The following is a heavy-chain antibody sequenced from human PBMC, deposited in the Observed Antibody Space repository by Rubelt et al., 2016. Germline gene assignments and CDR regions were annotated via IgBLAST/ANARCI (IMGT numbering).Heavy chain of an antibody. D-gene: IGHD6-19*01. J-gene: IGHJ4*02. CDR3: ARAPGVAGTAYYFDY. CDR2: IYYSGST. CDR1: GGSISSYY. Sequence: QVQLQESGPGLVKPSETLSLTCTVSGGSISSYYWSWIRQPPGKGLEWIGYIYYSGSTNYNPSLKSRVTISVDTSKNQFSLKLSVVTAADTAVYYCARAPGVAGTAYYFDYWGQGTLVTVSS. V-gene: IGHV4-59*01.